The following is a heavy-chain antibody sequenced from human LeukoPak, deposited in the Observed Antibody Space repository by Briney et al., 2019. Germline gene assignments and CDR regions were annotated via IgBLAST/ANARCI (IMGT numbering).Heavy chain of an antibody. CDR3: SRCEDY. V-gene: IGHV3-7*01. Sequence: ETLSLTCTVSGDSINSLDLWSWVRQAPGKGLEWVASLNEDGRATSYVDSVKGRFTISRDNAKNLLYLQMNSLRLEDTAVYYCSRCEDYWGQGTLVTVSS. J-gene: IGHJ4*02. CDR2: LNEDGRAT. CDR1: GDSINSLDL.